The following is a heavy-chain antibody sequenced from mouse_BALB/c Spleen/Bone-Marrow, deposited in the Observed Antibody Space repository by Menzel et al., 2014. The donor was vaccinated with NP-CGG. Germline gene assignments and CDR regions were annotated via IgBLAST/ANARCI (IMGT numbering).Heavy chain of an antibody. V-gene: IGHV1S81*02. CDR3: AREGDYGSRNYFDY. Sequence: VQLQQSGAELVKPGASVKLSCKASGYTFTSYWMHWVKQRPGQGLEWIGEINPSNGRTNYNEKFKSKATLTVDKSSSTAYMQLCSLTSEDSAVYYCAREGDYGSRNYFDYWGQGTTLTVSS. J-gene: IGHJ2*01. D-gene: IGHD1-1*01. CDR1: GYTFTSYW. CDR2: INPSNGRT.